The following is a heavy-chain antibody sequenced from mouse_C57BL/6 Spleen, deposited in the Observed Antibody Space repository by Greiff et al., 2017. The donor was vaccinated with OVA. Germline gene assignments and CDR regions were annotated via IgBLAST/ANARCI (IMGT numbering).Heavy chain of an antibody. CDR3: ARVLYDYDEAWFAY. Sequence: EVKVEESGPGLVKPSQSLSLTCSVTGYSITSGYYWNWIRQFPGNKLEWMGYISYDGSNNYNPSLKNRISITRDTSKNQFFLKLNSVTTEDTATYYCARVLYDYDEAWFAYWGQGTLVTVSA. V-gene: IGHV3-6*01. CDR2: ISYDGSN. CDR1: GYSITSGYY. D-gene: IGHD2-4*01. J-gene: IGHJ3*01.